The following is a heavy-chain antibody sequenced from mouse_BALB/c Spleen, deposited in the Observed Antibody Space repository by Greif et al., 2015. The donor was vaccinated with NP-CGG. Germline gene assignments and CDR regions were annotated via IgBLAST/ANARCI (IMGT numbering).Heavy chain of an antibody. Sequence: VKLVESGPGLVAPSQSLSITCTVSGFSLTSYGVHWVRQPPGKGLEWLGVIWAGGSTNYNSALMSRLSISKDNSKSQVFLEMNSLQTDDTAMYYCARDGYYAMDYWGQGTSVTVSS. CDR2: IWAGGST. V-gene: IGHV2-9*02. CDR3: ARDGYYAMDY. J-gene: IGHJ4*01. CDR1: GFSLTSYG.